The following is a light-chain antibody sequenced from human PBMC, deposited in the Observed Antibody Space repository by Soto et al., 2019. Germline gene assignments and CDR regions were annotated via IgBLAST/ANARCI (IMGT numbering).Light chain of an antibody. CDR3: QQYNSWPPIT. V-gene: IGKV3-15*01. J-gene: IGKJ5*01. CDR2: DAS. CDR1: ESVSRN. Sequence: EVVMTQSRATLSVSPGERATLSCRSSESVSRNLAWYQQKPGQAPRLLIYDASTRATGIPDRFSGGGSGTEFTLTISSLQSEDFVVYYCQQYNSWPPITFGQGTRLEIK.